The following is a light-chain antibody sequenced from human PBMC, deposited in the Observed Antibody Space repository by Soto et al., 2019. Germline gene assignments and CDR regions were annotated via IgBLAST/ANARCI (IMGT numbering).Light chain of an antibody. Sequence: QSALTQPAPVSGSPGQSITISCTGTSSDVGGYNYVSWYQHHPGKAPKLMIYDVSNRPSGVSNRFSGSKSGNTASLTISGLQPEDEADYYCCSYTTSNTRQVVFGTGTMVTVL. CDR3: CSYTTSNTRQVV. CDR1: SSDVGGYNY. V-gene: IGLV2-14*03. J-gene: IGLJ1*01. CDR2: DVS.